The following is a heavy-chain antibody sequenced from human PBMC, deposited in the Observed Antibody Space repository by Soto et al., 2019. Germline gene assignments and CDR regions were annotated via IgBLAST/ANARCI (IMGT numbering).Heavy chain of an antibody. J-gene: IGHJ6*02. Sequence: QVQLVQSGAEVKKPGSSVKVSCKASGGTFSSYAISWVRQAPGQGLEWMGGIIPIFGTANYAQKFQGRVTITADESTSTAYMELSSLRSEDTAVYYCARGRSSSSWYALYYYYGMDVWGQGTTVTVSS. CDR2: IIPIFGTA. D-gene: IGHD6-13*01. CDR3: ARGRSSSSWYALYYYYGMDV. V-gene: IGHV1-69*01. CDR1: GGTFSSYA.